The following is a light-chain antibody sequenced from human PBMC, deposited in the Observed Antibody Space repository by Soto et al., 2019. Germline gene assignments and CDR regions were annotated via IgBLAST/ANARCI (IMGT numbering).Light chain of an antibody. J-gene: IGLJ1*01. CDR2: EVS. Sequence: QSVLTQPASVSGSPGQSITISCTGTSSDVGAYNYVSWFQQHPGKAPTLIISEVSNRPSGVSNRFSASKSVNAASLTISGLQAEDEADYFCFSFTTDWTHVFGTGTKVTVL. CDR1: SSDVGAYNY. V-gene: IGLV2-14*01. CDR3: FSFTTDWTHV.